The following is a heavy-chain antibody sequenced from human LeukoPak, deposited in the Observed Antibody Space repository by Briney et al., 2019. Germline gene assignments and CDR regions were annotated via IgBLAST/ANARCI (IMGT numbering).Heavy chain of an antibody. Sequence: KPSETLSLTCAVYGGSFSGYYWTWIRQPPGKGLDWIGAINHSGSTNYNPSLKSRVTISVDTSKNQFSLKLSSVTAADTAVYYCARMYYDYVWGSYRSLDYWGQGTLVTVSS. CDR1: GGSFSGYY. CDR2: INHSGST. V-gene: IGHV4-34*01. D-gene: IGHD3-16*02. CDR3: ARMYYDYVWGSYRSLDY. J-gene: IGHJ4*02.